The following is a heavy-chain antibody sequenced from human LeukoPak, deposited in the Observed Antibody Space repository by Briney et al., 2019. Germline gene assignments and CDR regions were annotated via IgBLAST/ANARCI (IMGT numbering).Heavy chain of an antibody. CDR2: ISYDGSNK. D-gene: IGHD2-21*02. V-gene: IGHV3-30-3*01. CDR1: GFTFSSYA. Sequence: GGSLRLSCAASGFTFSSYAMHWVRQAPGKGLEWVAVISYDGSNKYYADSVKGRITISRDNSKNTLYLQMNSLRAEDTAVYYCAREGHIVVVTAIRNYFDYWGQGTLVTVSS. J-gene: IGHJ4*02. CDR3: AREGHIVVVTAIRNYFDY.